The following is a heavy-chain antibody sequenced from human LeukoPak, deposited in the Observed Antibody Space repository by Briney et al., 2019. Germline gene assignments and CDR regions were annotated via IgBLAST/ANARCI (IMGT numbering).Heavy chain of an antibody. J-gene: IGHJ4*02. Sequence: PGGSLRLSCAASGFTFSSYGMHWVRQAPGKGLEWVAVIWYDGSNKYYADSVKGRFTISRDNSKNTLYLQMNSLGAEDTAVYYCAKDNNYDSSGFDYWGQGTLVTVSS. V-gene: IGHV3-33*06. CDR3: AKDNNYDSSGFDY. CDR1: GFTFSSYG. CDR2: IWYDGSNK. D-gene: IGHD3-22*01.